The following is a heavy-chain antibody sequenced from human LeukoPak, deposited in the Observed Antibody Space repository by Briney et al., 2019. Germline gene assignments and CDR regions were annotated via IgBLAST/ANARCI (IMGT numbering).Heavy chain of an antibody. D-gene: IGHD3-10*01. J-gene: IGHJ4*02. CDR2: MNPNSGNT. CDR1: GYTFTSFD. CDR3: ARAGMVRGVFSASFDH. Sequence: ASVKVSCKASGYTFTSFDMNWVRQATGQGLEWMGWMNPNSGNTGYAQKFQGRVTISADKSTNTAYMELSSLRSEDTAVYYCARAGMVRGVFSASFDHWGQGTLVTVSS. V-gene: IGHV1-8*01.